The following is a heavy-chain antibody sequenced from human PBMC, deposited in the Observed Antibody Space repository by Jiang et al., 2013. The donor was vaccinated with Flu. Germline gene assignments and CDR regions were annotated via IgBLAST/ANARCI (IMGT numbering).Heavy chain of an antibody. CDR1: FTFGDYC. CDR3: TRDLVRDIIMIPATYFDS. D-gene: IGHD2-2*01. Sequence: FTFGDYCYELVPPGVQGRGVEWVGFIRSKLYHGTTEYAASVKGRFTISRDDSKSIAYLQMSSLRTEDTAVYYCTRDLVRDIIMIPATYFDSWGQGTLVTVSS. V-gene: IGHV3-49*03. J-gene: IGHJ4*02. CDR2: IRSKLYHGTT.